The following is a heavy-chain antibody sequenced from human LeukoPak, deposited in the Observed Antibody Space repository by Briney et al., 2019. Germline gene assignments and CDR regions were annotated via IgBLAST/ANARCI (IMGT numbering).Heavy chain of an antibody. V-gene: IGHV1-46*01. J-gene: IGHJ4*02. CDR1: GYSFTIYY. Sequence: GASVKVSCRASGYSFTIYYMHWVRQAPGQGLEWMGIINPSGGDTTYAQKFQGRVTMSRDTSTSTIYMELSSLRSEDTAAYYCARGKSDLGYWGQGTLVTVSS. CDR3: ARGKSDLGY. CDR2: INPSGGDT.